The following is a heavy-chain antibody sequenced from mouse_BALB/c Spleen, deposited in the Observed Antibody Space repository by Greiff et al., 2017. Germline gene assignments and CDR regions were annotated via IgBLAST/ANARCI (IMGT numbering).Heavy chain of an antibody. CDR1: GYSITSGYY. Sequence: ESGPGLVKPSQSLSLTCSVTGYSITSGYYWNWIRQFPGNKLEWMGYISYDGSNNYNPSLKNRISITRDTSKNQFFLKLNSVTTEDTATYYCARAATSGAMDYWGQGTSVTVSS. CDR2: ISYDGSN. D-gene: IGHD1-2*01. V-gene: IGHV3-6*02. CDR3: ARAATSGAMDY. J-gene: IGHJ4*01.